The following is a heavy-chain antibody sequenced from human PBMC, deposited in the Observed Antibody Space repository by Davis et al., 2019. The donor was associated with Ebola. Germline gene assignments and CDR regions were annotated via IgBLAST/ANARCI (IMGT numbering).Heavy chain of an antibody. D-gene: IGHD1-1*01. CDR3: ARFPAGKTVLR. V-gene: IGHV1-3*01. CDR2: INAGNGNT. Sequence: AASVKVSCKASGYTFTSYAMHWVRQAPGQKRAWMGWINAGNGNTKYSQKSQGRVTITRDTSASTAYMERSRLRSDDTAVYYSARFPAGKTVLRWGQGTLVTVSS. CDR1: GYTFTSYA. J-gene: IGHJ4*02.